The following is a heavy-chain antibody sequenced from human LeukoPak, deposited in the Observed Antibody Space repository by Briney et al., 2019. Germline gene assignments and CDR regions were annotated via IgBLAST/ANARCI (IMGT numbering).Heavy chain of an antibody. V-gene: IGHV3-21*01. CDR1: GFTFSSYS. CDR2: ISSSSSYI. Sequence: GGSLRLSCAATGFTFSSYSINWVRQAPGKGLEWVSSISSSSSYIYYADSVKGRLTISRDNAKNSLSLQMHSLRAEDTAVYYCARDNGYCSSTSCHRGGWFDPWGQGTLVSVSS. J-gene: IGHJ5*02. CDR3: ARDNGYCSSTSCHRGGWFDP. D-gene: IGHD2-2*01.